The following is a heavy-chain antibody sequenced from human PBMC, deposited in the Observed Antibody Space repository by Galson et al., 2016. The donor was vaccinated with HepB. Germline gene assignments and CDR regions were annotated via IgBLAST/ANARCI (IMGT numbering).Heavy chain of an antibody. V-gene: IGHV3-23*01. D-gene: IGHD1-14*01. CDR2: TDIDGTP. J-gene: IGHJ4*02. Sequence: SLRLSCAAAGFTFSNFAMTWVRHAPEKGLEWVSSTDIDGTPYYADSVKGRFTISRDNSKSTLYLQMNSLRVDDTALHYCAKGGISYATGIDLRGQGTLVTVSS. CDR1: GFTFSNFA. CDR3: AKGGISYATGIDL.